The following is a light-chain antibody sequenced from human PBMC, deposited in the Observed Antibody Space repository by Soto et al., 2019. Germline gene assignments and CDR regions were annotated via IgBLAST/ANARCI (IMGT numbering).Light chain of an antibody. Sequence: DIQMTQSPSSLSASVGDRVTITCRASQGISHYLAWYQQKPGKVPKLLILAASTLQSGVPSRFSGSGSGTDFTLTISSLQPEDVATYYCQKYNRAPQTFGQGTKVEVK. CDR3: QKYNRAPQT. V-gene: IGKV1-27*01. J-gene: IGKJ1*01. CDR2: AAS. CDR1: QGISHY.